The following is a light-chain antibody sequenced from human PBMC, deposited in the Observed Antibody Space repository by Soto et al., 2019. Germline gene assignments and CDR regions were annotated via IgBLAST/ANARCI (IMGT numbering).Light chain of an antibody. CDR3: VSFTTSRSYV. CDR2: DII. Sequence: QSALTQPASMSGSPGQSITISCTGTSSDVGAYIFVSWYQQHPGKAPKLMIYDIINRPSGVSNRFSGSKSGNTASLTISGLQAEDEADYYCVSFTTSRSYVFGTGTKLTVL. J-gene: IGLJ1*01. V-gene: IGLV2-14*03. CDR1: SSDVGAYIF.